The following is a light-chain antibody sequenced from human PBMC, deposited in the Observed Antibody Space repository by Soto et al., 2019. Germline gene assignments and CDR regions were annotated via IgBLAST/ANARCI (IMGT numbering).Light chain of an antibody. Sequence: DIQMTXSXXXXXVSVGDRVTXTCRASESINGWLAWYQQKPGRAPRILIYDASKLEPGVPSRLSGSGSGAEYTLTISSLQPEDFATYYCQHYSSYPLTFGGGTKVEL. CDR2: DAS. J-gene: IGKJ4*01. CDR3: QHYSSYPLT. V-gene: IGKV1-5*01. CDR1: ESINGW.